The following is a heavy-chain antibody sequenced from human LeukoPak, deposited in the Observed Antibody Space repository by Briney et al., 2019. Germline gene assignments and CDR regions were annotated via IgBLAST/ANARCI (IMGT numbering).Heavy chain of an antibody. Sequence: GASVKVSCKASGYTFIGYYMHWVRHAPGQGLECMGSINPSSGGTGYAQKFQGRVTITRDTSITTAYMELSRLRSDDTAVYYCARHRRGYDNSGYYFDVWGQGTLVTVSS. D-gene: IGHD3-22*01. CDR3: ARHRRGYDNSGYYFDV. CDR2: INPSSGGT. J-gene: IGHJ4*02. V-gene: IGHV1-2*02. CDR1: GYTFIGYY.